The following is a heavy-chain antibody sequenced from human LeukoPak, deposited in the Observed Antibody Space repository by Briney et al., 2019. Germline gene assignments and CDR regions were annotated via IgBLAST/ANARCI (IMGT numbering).Heavy chain of an antibody. D-gene: IGHD3-10*01. Sequence: ASVKVSCKASGYTFTSYDINWVRQATGQGLEWMGWISAYNGNTNYAQKLQGRVTMTTDTSTSTAYMELRSLRSDDTAVYYCARSLGMVREYYMDVWGKGTTVTVSS. J-gene: IGHJ6*03. V-gene: IGHV1-18*01. CDR1: GYTFTSYD. CDR2: ISAYNGNT. CDR3: ARSLGMVREYYMDV.